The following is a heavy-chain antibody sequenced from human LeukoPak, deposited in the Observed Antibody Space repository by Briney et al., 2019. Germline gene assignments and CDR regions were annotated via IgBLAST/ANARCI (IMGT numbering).Heavy chain of an antibody. D-gene: IGHD4/OR15-4a*01. Sequence: GGSLRLSCAASAFTFSSYEMNWVRQAPGKGLEWVSYISSSGSTIYYADPVKGRFTISRDNAKNSLYLQMNSLRAEDTAVYYCARVQTMVDYYFDYWGQGTLVTVSS. V-gene: IGHV3-48*03. CDR1: AFTFSSYE. J-gene: IGHJ4*02. CDR3: ARVQTMVDYYFDY. CDR2: ISSSGSTI.